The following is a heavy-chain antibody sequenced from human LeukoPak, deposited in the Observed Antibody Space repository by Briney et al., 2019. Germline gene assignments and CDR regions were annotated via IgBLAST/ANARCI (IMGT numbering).Heavy chain of an antibody. CDR3: ATILYSSDYDWGRG. CDR1: GFTFSSYS. CDR2: ISGSGNTI. Sequence: GGSLRLSCAASGFTFSSYSMNWVRQAPGKGLEWVSYISGSGNTIYYADSVKGRFTISRDNAKNSLYLQMNSLRADDTAVYYCATILYSSDYDWGRGWGQGTLVTVSS. D-gene: IGHD5-12*01. V-gene: IGHV3-48*01. J-gene: IGHJ4*02.